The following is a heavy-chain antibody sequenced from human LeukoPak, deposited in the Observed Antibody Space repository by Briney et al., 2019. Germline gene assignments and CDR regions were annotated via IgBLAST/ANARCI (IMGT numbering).Heavy chain of an antibody. J-gene: IGHJ4*02. V-gene: IGHV3-66*04. CDR1: GFTVSSNY. Sequence: GGSLRLSCAASGFTVSSNYMGWVRQAPGKGLEWVSVIYSGGSTYYADSVKGRFTISRDNSKNTLYLQMNSLRAEDTAVYYCARPSLNSGSYFDYWGQGTLVTVSS. D-gene: IGHD1-26*01. CDR2: IYSGGST. CDR3: ARPSLNSGSYFDY.